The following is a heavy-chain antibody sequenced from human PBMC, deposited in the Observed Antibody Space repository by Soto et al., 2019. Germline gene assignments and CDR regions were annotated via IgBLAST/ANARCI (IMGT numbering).Heavy chain of an antibody. D-gene: IGHD4-17*01. CDR3: ARATYDYGGNGWFDP. V-gene: IGHV4-59*01. CDR2: IYYSGST. J-gene: IGHJ5*02. CDR1: CGSISSYY. Sequence: SETLSLTCTVSCGSISSYYWSWIRQPPGKGLEWIGYIYYSGSTNYNPSLKSRVTISVDTSKNQFSLKLSSVTAADTAVYYCARATYDYGGNGWFDPWGQGTLVTVSS.